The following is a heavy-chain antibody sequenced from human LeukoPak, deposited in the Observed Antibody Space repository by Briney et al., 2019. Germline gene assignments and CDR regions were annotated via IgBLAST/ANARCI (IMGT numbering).Heavy chain of an antibody. CDR1: GYTFTSYA. J-gene: IGHJ4*02. V-gene: IGHV1-3*01. Sequence: ASVKVSCKASGYTFTSYAMHWVRRAPGQRLEWMGWINAGNGNTKYSQKFQGRVTITRDTSASTAYMELSSLRSEDTAVYYCARDFFHYYGSGVFDYWGQGTLVTVSS. CDR2: INAGNGNT. D-gene: IGHD3-10*01. CDR3: ARDFFHYYGSGVFDY.